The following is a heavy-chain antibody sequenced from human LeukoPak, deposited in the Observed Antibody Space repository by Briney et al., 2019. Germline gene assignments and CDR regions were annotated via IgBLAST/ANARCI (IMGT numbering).Heavy chain of an antibody. J-gene: IGHJ4*02. V-gene: IGHV3-30*18. D-gene: IGHD2-15*01. CDR2: ISLDGSSK. Sequence: PGRSLSLSCAASGFSFSNYGMHWVRQAPGKGLEWVALISLDGSSKYYADSVKGRFTISRDNSKNTLYLQMNSLRDEDTAVYHCAKQGSCSGGSCYAHHFDSWGRGTLVIVSS. CDR1: GFSFSNYG. CDR3: AKQGSCSGGSCYAHHFDS.